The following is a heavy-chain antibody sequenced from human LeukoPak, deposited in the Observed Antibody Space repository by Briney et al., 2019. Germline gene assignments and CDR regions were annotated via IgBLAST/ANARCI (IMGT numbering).Heavy chain of an antibody. J-gene: IGHJ1*01. D-gene: IGHD4-17*01. V-gene: IGHV3-30*18. CDR1: GFTFSSYG. Sequence: GGSLRLSCAASGFTFSSYGMHWVRQAPGKGLEWVAVISYDGSNKYYADSVKGRFTISRDNSKNTLYLQMNSLRAEDTAVYYCAKVSRYGDDGGYFQRWGQGTLVTVSS. CDR2: ISYDGSNK. CDR3: AKVSRYGDDGGYFQR.